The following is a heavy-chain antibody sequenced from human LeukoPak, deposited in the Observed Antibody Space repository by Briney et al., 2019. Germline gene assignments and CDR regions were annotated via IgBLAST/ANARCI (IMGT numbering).Heavy chain of an antibody. D-gene: IGHD6-19*01. CDR2: IYYSGST. V-gene: IGHV4-59*01. Sequence: PSETLSLTCTVSGGSISSYYWSWTRQPPGKGLEWIGYIYYSGSTNYNPSLKSRVTISVDTSKNQFSLKLSSVTAADTAVYYCAREVVGSSGHNWFDPWGQGTLVTVSS. CDR1: GGSISSYY. CDR3: AREVVGSSGHNWFDP. J-gene: IGHJ5*02.